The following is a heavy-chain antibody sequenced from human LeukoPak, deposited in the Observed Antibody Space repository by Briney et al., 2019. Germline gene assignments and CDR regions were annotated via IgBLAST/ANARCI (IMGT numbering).Heavy chain of an antibody. CDR1: GGSISSYY. Sequence: SETLSLTCTVSGGSISSYYWSWIRQPPGKGLEWIGYIYYSGSTNYNPSLKSRVTISVDTSKNQFSLKLSSVTAADTAVYYCARRGSGYYVDYWGRGTLVTVSS. CDR3: ARRGSGYYVDY. V-gene: IGHV4-59*08. J-gene: IGHJ4*02. D-gene: IGHD3-22*01. CDR2: IYYSGST.